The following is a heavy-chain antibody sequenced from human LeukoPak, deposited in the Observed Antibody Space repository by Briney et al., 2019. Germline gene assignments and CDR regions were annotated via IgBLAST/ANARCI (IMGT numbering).Heavy chain of an antibody. CDR1: GSTVSSNY. D-gene: IGHD1-26*01. CDR3: ASPTVGTTLPSRYYYYGMDV. J-gene: IGHJ6*04. CDR2: IYSGGST. V-gene: IGHV3-53*01. Sequence: PGGSLRLSCAASGSTVSSNYMSWVRQAPGKGLEWVSVIYSGGSTYYADSVKGRFTITRDNSKNTLYLQMNSLRAEDTAVYYCASPTVGTTLPSRYYYYGMDVWGKGTTVTVSS.